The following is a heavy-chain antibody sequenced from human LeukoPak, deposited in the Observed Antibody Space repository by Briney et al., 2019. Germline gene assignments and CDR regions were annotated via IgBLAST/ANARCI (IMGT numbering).Heavy chain of an antibody. CDR2: ISWNSGSI. D-gene: IGHD6-13*01. Sequence: GGSLRLSCEASGFTFDDYAMRWVRQAPGKGLEWVSGISWNSGSIGYADSVKGRFTISRDNAKNSLYLQMNSLRAEDTALYYCAKDIAGTAAAGINWFDPWGQGTLVTVPS. CDR1: GFTFDDYA. V-gene: IGHV3-9*01. J-gene: IGHJ5*02. CDR3: AKDIAGTAAAGINWFDP.